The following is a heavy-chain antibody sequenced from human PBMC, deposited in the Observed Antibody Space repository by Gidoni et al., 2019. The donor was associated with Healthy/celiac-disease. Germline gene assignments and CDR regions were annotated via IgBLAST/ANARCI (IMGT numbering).Heavy chain of an antibody. CDR3: ARDSAGDYAQYYYYYGMDV. CDR2: INTNTGNP. V-gene: IGHV7-4-1*02. J-gene: IGHJ6*02. D-gene: IGHD4-17*01. CDR1: GYTFTSYA. Sequence: QVQLVQSGSELKKPGASVKVSCKASGYTFTSYAMIWVRQAPGHGLEWMGWINTNTGNPTSAQGFTGRFGFSLDTSVRTAYLQISSLKAEDTAVYYCARDSAGDYAQYYYYYGMDVWGQGTTVTVSS.